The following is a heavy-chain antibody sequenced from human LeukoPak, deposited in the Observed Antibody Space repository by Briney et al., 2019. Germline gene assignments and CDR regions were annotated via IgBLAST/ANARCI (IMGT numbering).Heavy chain of an antibody. V-gene: IGHV3-23*01. J-gene: IGHJ3*02. CDR2: ISGSGGST. Sequence: GGSLRLSCAASGFTFSSYGMSWVRQAPGKGLEWVSAISGSGGSTYYADSVKGRFTISRDNSKNTLYLQMNSLRAEDTAVYYCAKSWNYYDSSGDDALDIWGQGTMVTVSS. D-gene: IGHD3-22*01. CDR1: GFTFSSYG. CDR3: AKSWNYYDSSGDDALDI.